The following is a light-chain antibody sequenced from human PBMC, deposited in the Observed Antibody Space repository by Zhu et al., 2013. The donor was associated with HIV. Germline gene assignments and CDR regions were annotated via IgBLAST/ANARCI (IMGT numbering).Light chain of an antibody. CDR3: SSYAGSNNLI. CDR1: SSDVGGYNS. V-gene: IGLV2-8*01. CDR2: EVN. Sequence: QSALTQPASVSGSPGQSITISCTGTSSDVGGYNSVSWYQHHPGKAPKLMIYEVNKRPSGVPDRFSGSKSGNTASLTVSGLQAEDEADYYCSSYAGSNNLIFGGGTKLTVL. J-gene: IGLJ2*01.